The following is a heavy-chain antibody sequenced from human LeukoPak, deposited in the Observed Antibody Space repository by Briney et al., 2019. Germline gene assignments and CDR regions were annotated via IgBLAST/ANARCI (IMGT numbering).Heavy chain of an antibody. V-gene: IGHV1-58*01. CDR3: AAGLGESSGYYYVFGLS. Sequence: SVKVSCKASGFTFTSSAVQWVRQARGQRLEWIGWIVVGSGNTNYAQKFQERVTITRDMSTSTAYMELSSLRSEDTAVYYCAAGLGESSGYYYVFGLSWGQGTLVTVSS. D-gene: IGHD3-22*01. CDR1: GFTFTSSA. CDR2: IVVGSGNT. J-gene: IGHJ5*02.